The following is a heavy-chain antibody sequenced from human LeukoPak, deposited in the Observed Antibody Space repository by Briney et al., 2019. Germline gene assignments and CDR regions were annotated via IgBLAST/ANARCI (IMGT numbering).Heavy chain of an antibody. J-gene: IGHJ3*02. V-gene: IGHV1-18*01. CDR2: ISAYNGNT. CDR1: VYTFTGYG. CDR3: ARGVPDYYDSSGYDDAFDI. D-gene: IGHD3-22*01. Sequence: ASVTVSCKASVYTFTGYGISWVRQAPGQGLEWMGWISAYNGNTNYAQKLQGRVTMTTDTSTSTAYMELRSLRSDDTAVYYCARGVPDYYDSSGYDDAFDIWGQGTMVTVSS.